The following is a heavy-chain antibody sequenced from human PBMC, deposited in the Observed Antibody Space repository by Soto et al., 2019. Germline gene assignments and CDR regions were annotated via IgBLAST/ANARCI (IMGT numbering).Heavy chain of an antibody. Sequence: SETLSLTCTVSGGSISSYYWSWIRQPPGKGLEWIGYIYYSGSTNYNPSLKSRVTISVDTSKNQFSLKLSSVTAADTAVYYCAIITSYYDYIWGSYEGWFDPWGQGTLVTVSS. V-gene: IGHV4-59*01. D-gene: IGHD3-16*01. J-gene: IGHJ5*02. CDR3: AIITSYYDYIWGSYEGWFDP. CDR2: IYYSGST. CDR1: GGSISSYY.